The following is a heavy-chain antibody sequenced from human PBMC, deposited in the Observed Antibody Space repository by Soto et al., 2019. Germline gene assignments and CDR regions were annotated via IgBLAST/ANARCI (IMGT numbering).Heavy chain of an antibody. V-gene: IGHV3-30*09. J-gene: IGHJ5*02. CDR3: VRHLSHLKYGWFDP. CDR2: LSDDGSNK. Sequence: QEQLVESGGGVVQPGRSLRLSCAASGFTFSNYAFHWVRQAPGKGLEWVAILSDDGSNKDYAGSVKGRFAISRDNSKNTLYLQMNSLRVEDTAVYYCVRHLSHLKYGWFDPWGQGTLVTVSS. CDR1: GFTFSNYA. D-gene: IGHD3-3*02.